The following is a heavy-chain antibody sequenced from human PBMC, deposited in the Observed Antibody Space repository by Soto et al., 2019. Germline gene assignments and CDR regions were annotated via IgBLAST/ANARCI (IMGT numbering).Heavy chain of an antibody. Sequence: SETLSLTCAVHGGPFSRYYWTWIRQPPGKGLEWIGEIHQSGSANYNPSLKSRLSMSVDTSKNQFSLKLTSVTAADTATYYGAGDNEVGNPVRYYHYGIDVWGQGTTVTVSS. CDR1: GGPFSRYY. CDR2: IHQSGSA. V-gene: IGHV4-34*01. D-gene: IGHD1-26*01. J-gene: IGHJ6*02. CDR3: AGDNEVGNPVRYYHYGIDV.